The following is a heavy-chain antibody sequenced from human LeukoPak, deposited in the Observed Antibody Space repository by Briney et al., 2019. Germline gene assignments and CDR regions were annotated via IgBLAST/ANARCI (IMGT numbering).Heavy chain of an antibody. V-gene: IGHV3-7*04. J-gene: IGHJ4*02. CDR3: ARDRQIFDY. Sequence: GGSLRLSCVASAFTFSTYWMTWVRQAPGKGLEWVANIKPDGSQKYYVDSVKGRFTISRDNAKNSLYLQMNSLRAEDTAVYYCARDRQIFDYWGQGTLVTVSS. CDR1: AFTFSTYW. CDR2: IKPDGSQK.